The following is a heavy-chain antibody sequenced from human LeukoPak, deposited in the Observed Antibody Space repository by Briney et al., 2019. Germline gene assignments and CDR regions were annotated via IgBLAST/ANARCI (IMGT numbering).Heavy chain of an antibody. CDR3: ARDYDSSSSGYYYYGMDV. J-gene: IGHJ6*02. V-gene: IGHV1-46*01. Sequence: ASVKVSCKASGYTFTSYYMHWVRQAPGQGLEWVGIINPSGGSTSYAQEFQGRVTMTRDTSTSTVYMELSSLRSEDTAVYYCARDYDSSSSGYYYYGMDVWGQGTTVTVSS. CDR1: GYTFTSYY. CDR2: INPSGGST. D-gene: IGHD6-13*01.